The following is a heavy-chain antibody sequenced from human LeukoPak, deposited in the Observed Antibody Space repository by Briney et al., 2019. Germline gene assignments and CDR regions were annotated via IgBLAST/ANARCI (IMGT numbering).Heavy chain of an antibody. CDR2: INPSGGST. V-gene: IGHV1-46*01. J-gene: IGHJ4*02. CDR1: GYTFTSYY. D-gene: IGHD6-13*01. CDR3: ARGPWVAAAGEGVYYFDY. Sequence: ASVKVSCKASGYTFTSYYMHWVRQAPGQGLEWVGIINPSGGSTSYAQKFQGRVTMTRDMSTSTVYMELSSLRSEDTAVYYCARGPWVAAAGEGVYYFDYWGQGTLVTVSS.